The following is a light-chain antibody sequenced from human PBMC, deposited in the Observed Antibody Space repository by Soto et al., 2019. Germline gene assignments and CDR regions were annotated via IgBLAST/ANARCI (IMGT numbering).Light chain of an antibody. CDR2: AAS. J-gene: IGKJ3*01. CDR3: QQANSFPFT. V-gene: IGKV1-12*02. Sequence: DIQMTQSPSSVSASVGDRVTITCRASQIINKWLAWYQQKPGKAPTLLIYAASTLQSGVPSRFSGSRSASDFTLTISTLQPEDFATYYCQQANSFPFTFGPGTKVDIK. CDR1: QIINKW.